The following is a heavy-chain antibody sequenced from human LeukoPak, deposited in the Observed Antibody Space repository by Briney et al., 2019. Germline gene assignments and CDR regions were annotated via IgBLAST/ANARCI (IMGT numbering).Heavy chain of an antibody. V-gene: IGHV1-18*01. Sequence: ASVKVSCEASGYTFTSYGISWVRQAPGQGLEWMGWISAYNGNTNYAQKLQGRVTMTTDTSTSTAYMELRSLRSDDTAVYYCARFRSTNLYNWFDPWGQGTLVTVSS. CDR3: ARFRSTNLYNWFDP. J-gene: IGHJ5*02. CDR1: GYTFTSYG. D-gene: IGHD2-2*01. CDR2: ISAYNGNT.